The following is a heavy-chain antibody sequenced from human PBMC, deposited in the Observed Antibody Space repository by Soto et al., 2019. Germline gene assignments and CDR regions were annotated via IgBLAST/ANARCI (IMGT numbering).Heavy chain of an antibody. CDR2: IDPSDSYT. Sequence: GESLKISCKGSGYSFTSYWISWVRQMPGKGLEWMGRIDPSDSYTNYSPSFQGHVTISADKSISTAYLRWSSLNASETAMYYCARLEYTSSSRGMDVWGQGTTVTVSS. CDR3: ARLEYTSSSRGMDV. J-gene: IGHJ6*02. D-gene: IGHD6-6*01. CDR1: GYSFTSYW. V-gene: IGHV5-10-1*01.